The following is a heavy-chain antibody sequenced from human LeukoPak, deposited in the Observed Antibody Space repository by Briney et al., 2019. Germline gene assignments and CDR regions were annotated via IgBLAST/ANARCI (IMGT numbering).Heavy chain of an antibody. V-gene: IGHV4-34*01. J-gene: IGHJ4*02. CDR3: ARAPHTSPTDYYFDF. CDR1: GGSFSGYY. D-gene: IGHD1-14*01. CDR2: INHSGST. Sequence: SETLSLTCAVYGGSFSGYYWSWIRQPPGKGLEWIGEINHSGSTNYNPSLKSRVAISVDTSKNQFSLKLTSVTAADTAVYYCARAPHTSPTDYYFDFWGQGTLVTVSS.